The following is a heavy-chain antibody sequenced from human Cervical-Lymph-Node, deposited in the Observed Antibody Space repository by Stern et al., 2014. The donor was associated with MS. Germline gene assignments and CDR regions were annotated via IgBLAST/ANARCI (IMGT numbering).Heavy chain of an antibody. CDR3: ARDCGSGSCYQTQYYYGVDV. CDR2: IKQDGSER. Sequence: EVQLVESGGGLVQPGGSLRLPCAGSGFSLSSYWMSWVRQAPGKGPELVATIKQDGSERYYVDSVKGRFTISRDNSKNSVFLQMNSLRVDDTSVYYCARDCGSGSCYQTQYYYGVDVWGQGTTVIVSS. D-gene: IGHD2-15*01. V-gene: IGHV3-7*01. CDR1: GFSLSSYW. J-gene: IGHJ6*02.